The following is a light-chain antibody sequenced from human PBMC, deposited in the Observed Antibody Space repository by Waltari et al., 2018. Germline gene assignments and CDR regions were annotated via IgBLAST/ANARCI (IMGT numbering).Light chain of an antibody. CDR2: DVN. V-gene: IGLV2-14*01. CDR3: SSYTSRNSVRV. Sequence: QSALTQPASVSGSPGQSITISCSGISRDVGDYRFVSWYQQHPGKAPKLMIFDVNNRPSGVSNRFSGSNSGDTASLTISGLQAEDEADYFCSSYTSRNSVRVFGGGTKLTVL. J-gene: IGLJ3*02. CDR1: SRDVGDYRF.